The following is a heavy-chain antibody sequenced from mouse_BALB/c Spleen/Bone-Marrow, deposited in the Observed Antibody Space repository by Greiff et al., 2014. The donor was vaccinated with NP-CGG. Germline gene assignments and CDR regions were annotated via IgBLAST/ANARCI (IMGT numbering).Heavy chain of an antibody. CDR1: GYAISSYW. V-gene: IGHV1-80*01. J-gene: IGHJ2*01. CDR2: IYPGDGDT. CDR3: ARGRGWYLDY. Sequence: QVQLKQSGAELVRPGSSVKISCKASGYAISSYWMNWVKQRPGQGLEWIGQIYPGDGDTNYNGKFKGKATLTEDKSSSTAYMQISSLTSEDSAVYFCARGRGWYLDYWGQGTTLTVSS. D-gene: IGHD2-3*01.